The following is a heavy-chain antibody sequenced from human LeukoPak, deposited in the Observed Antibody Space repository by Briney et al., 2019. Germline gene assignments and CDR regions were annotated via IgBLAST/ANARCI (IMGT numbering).Heavy chain of an antibody. J-gene: IGHJ4*02. CDR3: VREQSGGYFDY. V-gene: IGHV1-46*01. D-gene: IGHD2-8*02. CDR1: GYSFTSYY. Sequence: GASVKVSCKASGYSFTSYYLHWVRQAPGQGLEWMGIINPSGGNTNYAQKFQGRVTMTRDTSTSTVYMELSSLRSEDTAVYYCVREQSGGYFDYWGQGTLVTVSS. CDR2: INPSGGNT.